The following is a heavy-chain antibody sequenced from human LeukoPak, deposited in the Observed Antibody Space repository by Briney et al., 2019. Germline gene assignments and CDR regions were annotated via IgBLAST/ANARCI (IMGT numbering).Heavy chain of an antibody. D-gene: IGHD2-2*01. Sequence: GASVKVSCKASGGTFSSYAISWVRQAPGQGLEWMGGIIPIFGTANYVQKFQGRVTITTDESTSTAYMELSSLRPEDTAVYYCARDPSSSTSCCYFDYWGQGTLVTVSS. CDR2: IIPIFGTA. J-gene: IGHJ4*02. CDR1: GGTFSSYA. V-gene: IGHV1-69*05. CDR3: ARDPSSSTSCCYFDY.